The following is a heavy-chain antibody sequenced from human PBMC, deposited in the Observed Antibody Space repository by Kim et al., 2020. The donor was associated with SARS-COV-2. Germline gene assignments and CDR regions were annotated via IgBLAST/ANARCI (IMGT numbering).Heavy chain of an antibody. J-gene: IGHJ6*01. V-gene: IGHV3-11*05. CDR1: GFTFSDYY. Sequence: GGSLRLSCAASGFTFSDYYMSWIRQAPGKGLEWVSYISSSSSYTNYAYSVKGRFTISRDNAKNSLYLQINSLIAEDTAVYYCERVGDEYFWGRYREYYY. CDR2: ISSSSSYT. D-gene: IGHD3-16*02. CDR3: ERVGDEYFWGRYREYYY.